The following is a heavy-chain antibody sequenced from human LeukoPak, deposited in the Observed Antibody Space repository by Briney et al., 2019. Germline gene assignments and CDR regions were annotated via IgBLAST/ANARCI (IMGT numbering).Heavy chain of an antibody. CDR2: INHSGST. J-gene: IGHJ4*02. D-gene: IGHD6-13*01. CDR3: ARRTYSSSWYRVDY. V-gene: IGHV4-34*01. CDR1: GGSFSGYY. Sequence: SETLSLTCAVYGGSFSGYYWGWIRQPPGKGLEWIGEINHSGSTNYNPSLKSRVTTSVDTSKNQFSLKLSSVTAADTAVYYCARRTYSSSWYRVDYWGQGTLVTVSS.